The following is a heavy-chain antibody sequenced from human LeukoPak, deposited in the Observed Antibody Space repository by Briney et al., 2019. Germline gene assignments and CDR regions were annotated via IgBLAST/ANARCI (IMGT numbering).Heavy chain of an antibody. Sequence: ASVKVSCKASGYSFTDHYMHWVRQAPGQGLEWMGWINPNSGGTNYAQKFQGRVTMTRDTSISTAYMEMSRLRSDDTAVYYCARGQVVKQWLVLSRSNWLDHWGQGALVTVSP. CDR3: ARGQVVKQWLVLSRSNWLDH. J-gene: IGHJ5*02. D-gene: IGHD6-19*01. CDR2: INPNSGGT. CDR1: GYSFTDHY. V-gene: IGHV1-2*02.